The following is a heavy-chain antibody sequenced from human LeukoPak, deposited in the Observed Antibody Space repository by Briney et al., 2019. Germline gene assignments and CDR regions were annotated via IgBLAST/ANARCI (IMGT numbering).Heavy chain of an antibody. CDR3: AKGAEYYYDSSGYYGH. Sequence: GGSLRLSCAASGFTFSNYAMSWVRQAPGKGLEWVSAISGSGGSTFYADSVKGRFTTSRDNSKNTLYLQMNSLRAEDTAVYYCAKGAEYYYDSSGYYGHWGQGTLVTVSS. J-gene: IGHJ4*02. CDR1: GFTFSNYA. V-gene: IGHV3-23*01. CDR2: ISGSGGST. D-gene: IGHD3-22*01.